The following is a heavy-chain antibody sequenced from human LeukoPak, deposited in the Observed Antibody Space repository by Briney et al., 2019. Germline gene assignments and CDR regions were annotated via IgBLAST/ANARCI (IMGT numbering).Heavy chain of an antibody. J-gene: IGHJ4*02. CDR2: ISGSGGST. D-gene: IGHD3-16*02. Sequence: GGSLRLSCAASGFTFSSYAMSWVRQAPGKGLEWVSAISGSGGSTYYADSVKGQFTISRDNSKNTLYLQMNSLRAEDTAVYYCGAYDYIWGSYRYRLSDYWGQGTLVTVSS. V-gene: IGHV3-23*01. CDR3: GAYDYIWGSYRYRLSDY. CDR1: GFTFSSYA.